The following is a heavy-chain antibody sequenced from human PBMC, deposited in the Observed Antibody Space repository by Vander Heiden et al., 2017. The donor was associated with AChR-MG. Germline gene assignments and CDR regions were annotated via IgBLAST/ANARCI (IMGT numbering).Heavy chain of an antibody. Sequence: QVQLVQSGAEVKKPGSSVKVSCKDSGGTFSSYAISWVRQAPGQGLEWMGGIIPIFGTANYAQKFQGRATITADKSTSTAYMELSSLRSEDTAVYYCAGLPHGWYYYGMDVWGQGTTVTVSS. V-gene: IGHV1-69*06. CDR2: IIPIFGTA. J-gene: IGHJ6*02. CDR1: GGTFSSYA. CDR3: AGLPHGWYYYGMDV. D-gene: IGHD3-10*01.